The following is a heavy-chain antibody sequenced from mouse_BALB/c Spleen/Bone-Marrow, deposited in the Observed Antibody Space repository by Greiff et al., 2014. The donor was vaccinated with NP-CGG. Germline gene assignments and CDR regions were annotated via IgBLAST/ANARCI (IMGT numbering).Heavy chain of an antibody. CDR2: ISGYYGDA. CDR3: ARSGKVRNAMDY. D-gene: IGHD2-14*01. CDR1: GYTFTDPA. V-gene: IGHV1S137*01. Sequence: QVQLQQSGAKLVRPGVSVKISCKGSGYTFTDPAVHWVKRSHAKSLEWIGLISGYYGDAIYNQKFKGKATMTVDKSSSTAYMELARLTSEDSAIYYCARSGKVRNAMDYWGQGTSVTVSS. J-gene: IGHJ4*01.